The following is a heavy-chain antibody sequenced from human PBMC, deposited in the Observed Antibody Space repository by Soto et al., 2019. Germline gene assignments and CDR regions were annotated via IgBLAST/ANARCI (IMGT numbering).Heavy chain of an antibody. CDR2: TPYDGSNK. J-gene: IGHJ4*02. D-gene: IGHD3-10*01. CDR1: GFTFSSYD. CDR3: AKGAMTVIRADC. Sequence: GGSLRLSCAASGFTFSSYDMRWVRQAPGKGLEWVAVTPYDGSNKYYADYVKGRLNISRDNSKNTLYLKMNRLRAEDTAVYYCAKGAMTVIRADCWGRGTLVTVSS. V-gene: IGHV3-30*02.